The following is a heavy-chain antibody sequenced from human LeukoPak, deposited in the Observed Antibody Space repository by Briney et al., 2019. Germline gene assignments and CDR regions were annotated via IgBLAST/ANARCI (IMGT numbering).Heavy chain of an antibody. CDR1: GFTFSSYS. J-gene: IGHJ2*01. Sequence: GGSLRLSCAASGFTFSSYSMNWVRQAPGKGLEWVSSISSSSSYIYYADSVKGRFTISRDNSKSTLYLQMNSLRAEDTAVYYCARGPENWGDWYFDLWGRGTLVTVSS. CDR3: ARGPENWGDWYFDL. V-gene: IGHV3-21*04. D-gene: IGHD7-27*01. CDR2: ISSSSSYI.